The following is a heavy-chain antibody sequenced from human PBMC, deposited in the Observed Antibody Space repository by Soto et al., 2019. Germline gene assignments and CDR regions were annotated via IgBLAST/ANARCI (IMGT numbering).Heavy chain of an antibody. CDR2: INQDGRDT. J-gene: IGHJ4*02. Sequence: AGSLRLSCAASGLAVRSFLMSWVRQAPGGGLEWVANINQDGRDTYYSDSVRDRFTISRDNAANSLFLHMNSLGAEDTAVYYCATYHDDEWESYRHRYWGQGTLVTVSS. D-gene: IGHD3-16*02. CDR3: ATYHDDEWESYRHRY. CDR1: GLAVRSFL. V-gene: IGHV3-7*01.